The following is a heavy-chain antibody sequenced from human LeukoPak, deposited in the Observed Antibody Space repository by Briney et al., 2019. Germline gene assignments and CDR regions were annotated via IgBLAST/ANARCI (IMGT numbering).Heavy chain of an antibody. V-gene: IGHV4-34*01. J-gene: IGHJ4*02. D-gene: IGHD2-15*01. Sequence: PSETLSLTCAVYGGSFSGYYWSWIRQPPGKGLEWIEEINHSGSTNYNPSLKSRVTISVDTSKNQFSLKLSSVTAADTAVYYCARGHSGYWGQGTLVTVSS. CDR2: INHSGST. CDR3: ARGHSGY. CDR1: GGSFSGYY.